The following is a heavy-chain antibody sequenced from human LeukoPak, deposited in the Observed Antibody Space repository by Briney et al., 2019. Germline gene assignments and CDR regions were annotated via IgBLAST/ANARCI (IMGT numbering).Heavy chain of an antibody. Sequence: SETLSLTCTVSGGSISSGGYYWSWIRQHPGKGLEWIGYIYYSGSTNYNPSLKSRVTISVDTSKNQFSLKLSSVTAADTAVYYCAREPESSSRYRLRTYYFDYWGQGTLVTVSS. CDR3: AREPESSSRYRLRTYYFDY. D-gene: IGHD6-13*01. CDR1: GGSISSGGYY. CDR2: IYYSGST. V-gene: IGHV4-61*08. J-gene: IGHJ4*02.